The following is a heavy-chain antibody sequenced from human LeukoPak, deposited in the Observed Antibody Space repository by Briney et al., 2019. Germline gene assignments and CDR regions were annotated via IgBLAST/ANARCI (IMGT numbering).Heavy chain of an antibody. J-gene: IGHJ4*02. D-gene: IGHD6-13*01. CDR2: ISYDGSNK. Sequence: GRSLRLSCAASGFTFSSYAMHWVRQAPGKGLEWVAVISYDGSNKYYADSVKGRFTISRDNSKNTLYLHMNSLRAEDTAVYYCARDLSAAGSPDYWGQGTLVTVSS. CDR3: ARDLSAAGSPDY. V-gene: IGHV3-30-3*01. CDR1: GFTFSSYA.